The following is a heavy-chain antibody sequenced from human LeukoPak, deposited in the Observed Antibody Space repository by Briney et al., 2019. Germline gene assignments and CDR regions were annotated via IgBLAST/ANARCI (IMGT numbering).Heavy chain of an antibody. J-gene: IGHJ4*02. V-gene: IGHV1-46*01. CDR3: ARAVVGATRGIDY. Sequence: ASVKVSCKASGYTFTSYYMHWVRQAPGQGLEWMGIINPSGGSTSYAQKFQGRVTMTRDTSTSTVYMELSSLRSDDAAVYYCARAVVGATRGIDYWGQGTLVTVSS. CDR2: INPSGGST. CDR1: GYTFTSYY. D-gene: IGHD1-26*01.